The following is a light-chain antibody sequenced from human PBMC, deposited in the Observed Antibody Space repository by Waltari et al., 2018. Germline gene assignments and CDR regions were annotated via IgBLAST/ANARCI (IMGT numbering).Light chain of an antibody. CDR2: EAS. CDR1: QSVSSY. V-gene: IGKV3-11*01. CDR3: QHRIDWPHT. J-gene: IGKJ2*01. Sequence: EIVLTQSPVTLSLSPGERATLSCRASQSVSSYLGWYQQKPGQAPRLLIYEASNMATGIPARFSGSGSGTDFTLTISSLEPEDFAVYYCQHRIDWPHTFGQGTKLEIK.